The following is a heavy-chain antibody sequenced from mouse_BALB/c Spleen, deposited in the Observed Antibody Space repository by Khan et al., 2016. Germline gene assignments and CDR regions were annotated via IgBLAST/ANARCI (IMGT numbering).Heavy chain of an antibody. D-gene: IGHD2-2*01. Sequence: EVQLQESGPDLVKPSQSLSLTCTVTGYSITSGYSWHWIRQFPGNKLEWMAYIHYSGTTYYNPYLKSRISITRDTSKNQFFLQLNSVPPEATATYSVARWFLSWFAYWGQGTLVTVSA. CDR2: IHYSGTT. CDR1: GYSITSGYS. V-gene: IGHV3-1*02. CDR3: ARWFLSWFAY. J-gene: IGHJ3*01.